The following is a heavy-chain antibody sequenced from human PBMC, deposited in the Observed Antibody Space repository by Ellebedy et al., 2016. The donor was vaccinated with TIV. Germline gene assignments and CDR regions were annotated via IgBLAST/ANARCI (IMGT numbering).Heavy chain of an antibody. Sequence: GESLKISCGASGFTFGTSWMNWVRQAPGRGLEWVANIKYDGSEKYYVDSVKGRFTISRDNAKNLLYLQMDSLTAEDTAVYYCARDDYDNIDYWGQGILVTVSS. D-gene: IGHD4-17*01. V-gene: IGHV3-7*01. CDR3: ARDDYDNIDY. CDR1: GFTFGTSW. J-gene: IGHJ4*02. CDR2: IKYDGSEK.